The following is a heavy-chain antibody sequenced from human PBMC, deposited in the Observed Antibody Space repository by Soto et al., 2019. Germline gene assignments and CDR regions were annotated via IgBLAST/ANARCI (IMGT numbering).Heavy chain of an antibody. CDR1: GFTFSDYY. V-gene: IGHV3-11*01. D-gene: IGHD2-15*01. CDR2: ISSSGSTI. J-gene: IGHJ4*02. Sequence: GGSLRLSCAASGFTFSDYYMSWIRQAPGKGLEWVSYISSSGSTIYCADSVKGRFTISRDNAKNSLYLQMNSLRAEDTAVYYCARELVVAATFVSDYWGQGTLVTVSS. CDR3: ARELVVAATFVSDY.